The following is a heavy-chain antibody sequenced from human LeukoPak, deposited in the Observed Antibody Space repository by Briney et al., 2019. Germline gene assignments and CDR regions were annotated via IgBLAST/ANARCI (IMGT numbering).Heavy chain of an antibody. CDR1: GYTFTSYG. CDR3: ARGLGSYYVGLRAFDI. J-gene: IGHJ3*02. Sequence: ASVKVSCKASGYTFTSYGISWVRQAPGQGLEWMGWISAYNGNTNYAQKLQGRVTMTTDASTSTAYMELRSLRSDDTAVYYCARGLGSYYVGLRAFDIWGQGTMVTVSS. CDR2: ISAYNGNT. D-gene: IGHD1-26*01. V-gene: IGHV1-18*01.